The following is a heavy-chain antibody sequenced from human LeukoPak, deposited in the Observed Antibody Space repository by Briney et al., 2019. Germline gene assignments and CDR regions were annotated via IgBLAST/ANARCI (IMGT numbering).Heavy chain of an antibody. J-gene: IGHJ6*04. D-gene: IGHD3-10*02. CDR1: GFTFSSYG. V-gene: IGHV3-30*18. CDR2: ISYDEGNK. Sequence: GGSLRLSCAASGFTFSSYGMHWVRQAPGKGLEWVALISYDEGNKYYADSVKGRFTISRDNSRNTLFLQMNSLRAEDTAVYYCAELGITMIGGVWGKGTTVTISS. CDR3: AELGITMIGGV.